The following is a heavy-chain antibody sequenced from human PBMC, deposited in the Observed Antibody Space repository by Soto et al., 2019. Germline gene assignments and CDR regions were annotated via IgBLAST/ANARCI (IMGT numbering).Heavy chain of an antibody. CDR1: GGTFYTYT. Sequence: QVQLVQSGAEVRKPGSSVQVSCKASGGTFYTYTFSWVRQAPGQGLEWMGGITPIYPTTNYAEKFQDRLTVTADGSTSTAYMELSSLTSDDTAVYYCARIPRYSFPTSDDLDSWGQGTLVTVSS. V-gene: IGHV1-69*01. J-gene: IGHJ4*02. D-gene: IGHD5-18*01. CDR3: ARIPRYSFPTSDDLDS. CDR2: ITPIYPTT.